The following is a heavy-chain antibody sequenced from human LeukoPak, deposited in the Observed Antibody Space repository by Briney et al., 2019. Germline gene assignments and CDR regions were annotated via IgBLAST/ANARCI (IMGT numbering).Heavy chain of an antibody. CDR1: GFTFSDYY. V-gene: IGHV3-53*01. CDR2: IYSGGTT. D-gene: IGHD3-10*01. J-gene: IGHJ4*02. CDR3: AKLQYYYGSGSYN. Sequence: GGSLRLSCAASGFTFSDYYMSWVRQAPGQWLESVSLIYSGGTTLYADSVKGRFTISRDNSKNTLYLQMNSLRAEDTAVYYCAKLQYYYGSGSYNWGQGTLVTVSS.